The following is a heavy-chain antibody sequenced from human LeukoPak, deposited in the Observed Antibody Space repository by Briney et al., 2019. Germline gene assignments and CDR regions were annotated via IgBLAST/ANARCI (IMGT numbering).Heavy chain of an antibody. CDR3: ARERYYGSGSSPLGY. D-gene: IGHD3-10*01. CDR1: GFTFSSYE. CDR2: ISSSGSTI. J-gene: IGHJ4*02. Sequence: PGGSLRLSCAASGFTFSSYEMNWVRQAPGKGLEWVSYISSSGSTIYYADSVKGRLTISRDNAKNSLYLQMNSLRAEDTAVYYCARERYYGSGSSPLGYRGQGTLVTVSS. V-gene: IGHV3-48*03.